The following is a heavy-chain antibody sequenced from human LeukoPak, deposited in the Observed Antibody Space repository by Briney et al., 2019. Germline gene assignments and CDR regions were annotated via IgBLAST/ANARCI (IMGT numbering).Heavy chain of an antibody. J-gene: IGHJ2*01. V-gene: IGHV3-74*01. CDR3: ARARERYWYFDL. D-gene: IGHD1-1*01. CDR1: GFTFSSYW. Sequence: PGRSLRLSCAASGFTFSSYWMHWVRQAPGKGLVWVSRINSDGSSTSYADSVKGRFTISRDNAKNTLYLQMNSLRAEDTAVYYCARARERYWYFDLWGRGTLVTVSS. CDR2: INSDGSST.